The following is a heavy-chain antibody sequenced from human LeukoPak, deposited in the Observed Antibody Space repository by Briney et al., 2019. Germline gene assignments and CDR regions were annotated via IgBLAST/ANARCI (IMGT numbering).Heavy chain of an antibody. CDR2: INPNNGAT. CDR1: GYTFTGYY. CDR3: ASAGGTGYYSD. D-gene: IGHD3/OR15-3a*01. J-gene: IGHJ4*02. Sequence: GASVKVSCKASGYTFTGYYMHWVRQAPGQGLEWMGRINPNNGATNYAQKLQGRVTMTTDTSTSTAYMELRSLRSDDTAVYYCASAGGTGYYSDWGQGTLVTVSS. V-gene: IGHV1-2*06.